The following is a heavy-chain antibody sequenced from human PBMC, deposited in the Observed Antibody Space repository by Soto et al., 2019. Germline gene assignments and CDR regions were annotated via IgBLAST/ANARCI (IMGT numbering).Heavy chain of an antibody. CDR1: GYTFTGYY. CDR2: INANNGNT. CDR3: ARGGSLYWYFDL. Sequence: ASVKVSCKASGYTFTGYYMHWVRQAPGQGLEWMGWINANNGNTKYSQKFQGRVTITRDTSASTAYMELSSLRSEDTAVYYCARGGSLYWYFDLWGRGTLVTVSS. J-gene: IGHJ2*01. V-gene: IGHV1-3*01. D-gene: IGHD1-26*01.